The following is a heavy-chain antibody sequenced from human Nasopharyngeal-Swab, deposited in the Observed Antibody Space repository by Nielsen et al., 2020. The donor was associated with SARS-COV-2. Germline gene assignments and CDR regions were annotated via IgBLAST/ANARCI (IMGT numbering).Heavy chain of an antibody. CDR3: ARTAIEGGYYRGDAFDI. CDR1: GYRFISYW. D-gene: IGHD3-22*01. CDR2: IYPGDSDT. Sequence: GESLKISCKGSGYRFISYWIGWVRQMPGKGLEGMGIIYPGDSDTRYSPSFQGQVTISADKSNSTAYLQWSSLKASDTAMYYCARTAIEGGYYRGDAFDIWGQGTMVTVSS. V-gene: IGHV5-51*01. J-gene: IGHJ3*02.